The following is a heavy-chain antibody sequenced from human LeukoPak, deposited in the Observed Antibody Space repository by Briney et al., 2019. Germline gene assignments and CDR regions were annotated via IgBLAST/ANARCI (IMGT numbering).Heavy chain of an antibody. CDR2: ISDSGGDK. D-gene: IGHD3-10*01. Sequence: PGGSLRLSCAASGFAFSRYGFHWVRQAPGKGLEWVAFISDSGGDKWYADSVKGRLTISRDKSKNTVNLQMSSLRVEDTALYYRARDCGSESYAFDYWGQGTQVTVSS. V-gene: IGHV3-30*02. CDR1: GFAFSRYG. CDR3: ARDCGSESYAFDY. J-gene: IGHJ4*02.